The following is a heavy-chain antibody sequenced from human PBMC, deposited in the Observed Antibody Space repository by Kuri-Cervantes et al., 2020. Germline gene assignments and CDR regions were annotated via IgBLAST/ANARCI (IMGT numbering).Heavy chain of an antibody. D-gene: IGHD4-17*01. CDR3: AKDPDGDNLDY. CDR2: ISYDGNEK. V-gene: IGHV3-30*18. CDR1: GFTFTSYG. Sequence: GESLKISCAGSGFTFTSYGMHWVRQAPGKGPQWLAVISYDGNEKYYADSVKGRFTISRDSSKNTLFLQMNSLRAEDTAVYYCAKDPDGDNLDYWGQGTLVTVSS. J-gene: IGHJ4*02.